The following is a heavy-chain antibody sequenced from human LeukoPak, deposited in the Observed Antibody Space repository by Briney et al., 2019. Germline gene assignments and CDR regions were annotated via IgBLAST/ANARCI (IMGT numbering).Heavy chain of an antibody. Sequence: SETLSLTCAVYGGSFSGYYWSWIRQPPGKGLEWIGEINHSGSTNYNPSLKSRVTISVDTSKNQFSLKLSSVTAADTAVYYCAVGVPHFDYWGQGTLVTVSS. CDR3: AVGVPHFDY. CDR2: INHSGST. J-gene: IGHJ4*02. D-gene: IGHD1-26*01. CDR1: GGSFSGYY. V-gene: IGHV4-34*01.